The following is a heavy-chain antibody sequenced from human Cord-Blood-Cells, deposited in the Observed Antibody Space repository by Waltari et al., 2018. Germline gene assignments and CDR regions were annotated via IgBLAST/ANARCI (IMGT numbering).Heavy chain of an antibody. V-gene: IGHV4-34*01. D-gene: IGHD6-6*01. Sequence: QAQLQQWGAGLLKPSETLSLTCAVYGGSFSGYYWSWIRQPPGKGLEWIGEINHSGSTNYNPSLKSRVTISVDTSKNQFSLKLRSVTAADTAVYYCARGGEQLIYWYFDLWGRGTLVTVSS. CDR3: ARGGEQLIYWYFDL. CDR2: INHSGST. J-gene: IGHJ2*01. CDR1: GGSFSGYY.